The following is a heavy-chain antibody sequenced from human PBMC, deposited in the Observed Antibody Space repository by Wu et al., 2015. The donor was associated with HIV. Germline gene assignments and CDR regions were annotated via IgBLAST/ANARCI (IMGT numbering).Heavy chain of an antibody. J-gene: IGHJ6*03. D-gene: IGHD2-8*01. CDR3: TRGSRYCTTSCTRNYYMDV. Sequence: QVQLVQSGAEVKKPGASMKVSCKASGYTFSDYYIHWVRQAPGQGLEWMGWINPNSGNAGYAQKFQGRVTITRNTSIGTAYMELTSLTSEDTAVYYCTRGSRYCTTSCTRNYYMDVWGEGTTVTVSS. CDR2: INPNSGNA. V-gene: IGHV1-8*03. CDR1: GYTFSDYY.